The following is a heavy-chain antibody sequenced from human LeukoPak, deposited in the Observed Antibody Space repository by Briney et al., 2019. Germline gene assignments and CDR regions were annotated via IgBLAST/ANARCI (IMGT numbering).Heavy chain of an antibody. V-gene: IGHV3-30-3*01. CDR3: ARDRDNYCSGGSCSYHLQH. Sequence: GGSLRLSCAASGFTFSSYAMHWVRQAPGKGLEWVAVISYDGSNKYYADSVKGRFTISRDNSKNTLYLQMNSLRAEDTAVYYCARDRDNYCSGGSCSYHLQHWGQGTLVTVSS. J-gene: IGHJ1*01. CDR2: ISYDGSNK. D-gene: IGHD2-15*01. CDR1: GFTFSSYA.